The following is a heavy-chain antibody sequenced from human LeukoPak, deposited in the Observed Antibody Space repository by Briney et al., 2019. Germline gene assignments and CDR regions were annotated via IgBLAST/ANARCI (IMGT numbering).Heavy chain of an antibody. D-gene: IGHD3-22*01. CDR3: ALYVSTYYSDTSASIRGASDI. Sequence: PSETLSLTCAVYGGSFSGYYWSWIRQPPGKGLEWIGEIDHSGNTNYSPSLKSRVTISVDTSKNQFSLRLSSVTAADTAVYYCALYVSTYYSDTSASIRGASDIWGQGTVVTVSS. V-gene: IGHV4-34*01. J-gene: IGHJ3*02. CDR1: GGSFSGYY. CDR2: IDHSGNT.